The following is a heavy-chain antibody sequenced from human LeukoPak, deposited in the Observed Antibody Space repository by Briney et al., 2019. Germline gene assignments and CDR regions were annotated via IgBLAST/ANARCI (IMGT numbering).Heavy chain of an antibody. D-gene: IGHD6-19*01. CDR1: GHTFSSCY. CDR3: AKGRISVAGTLDP. V-gene: IGHV3-23*01. J-gene: IGHJ5*02. Sequence: GGSLRLSCAASGHTFSSCYMSWVRQAPGKGLEWVSGLSGSGGSTYYADSVKGRFTISRDNSKNTLCLRMDSLRAEDTAVYYCAKGRISVAGTLDPWGQGTLVTVSS. CDR2: LSGSGGST.